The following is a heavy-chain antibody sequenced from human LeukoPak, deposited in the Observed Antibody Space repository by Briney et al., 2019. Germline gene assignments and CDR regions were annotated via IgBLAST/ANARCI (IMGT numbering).Heavy chain of an antibody. CDR1: EYTFTGYY. V-gene: IGHV1-2*02. J-gene: IGHJ4*02. Sequence: GASVKVSCKASEYTFTGYYMHWVRQAPGQGLEWMGWINPNSGGTNYAQKFQGRVTMTRDTSISTAYMELSRLRSDDTAVYYCARDNYYDSSGYYSYWGQGTLVTVSS. CDR3: ARDNYYDSSGYYSY. CDR2: INPNSGGT. D-gene: IGHD3-22*01.